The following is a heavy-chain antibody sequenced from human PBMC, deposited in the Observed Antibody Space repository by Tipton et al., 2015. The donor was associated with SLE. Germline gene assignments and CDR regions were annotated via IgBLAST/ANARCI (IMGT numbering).Heavy chain of an antibody. D-gene: IGHD2-21*01. CDR1: GGSISSSSYY. V-gene: IGHV4-39*07. CDR2: IYYSGST. CDR3: ARDVAKRYFDY. Sequence: TLSLTCTVSGGSISSSSYYWGWIRQPPGKGLEWIGSIYYSGSTYYNPSLKSRVTISVDTSKNQFSLKLSSVTAADTAVYYCARDVAKRYFDYWGQGTLVTVSS. J-gene: IGHJ4*02.